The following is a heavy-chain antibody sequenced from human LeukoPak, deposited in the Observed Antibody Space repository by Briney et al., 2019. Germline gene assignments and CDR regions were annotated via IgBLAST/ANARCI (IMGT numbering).Heavy chain of an antibody. Sequence: SETLSLTCTVSGDSISSNYWSWIRQPAGKGLEWIGRIYTSGSTDYNPSLKSRVTMSVGTSKNQVSLKLSSVTAADTALYYCARDQALNWNYDVFDYWGQGALVTVSS. J-gene: IGHJ4*02. CDR2: IYTSGST. CDR3: ARDQALNWNYDVFDY. V-gene: IGHV4-4*07. CDR1: GDSISSNY. D-gene: IGHD1-7*01.